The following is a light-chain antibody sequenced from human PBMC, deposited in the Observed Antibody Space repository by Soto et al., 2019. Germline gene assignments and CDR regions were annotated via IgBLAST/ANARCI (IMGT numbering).Light chain of an antibody. CDR3: QQYGSSPQT. CDR1: QSVSSSY. V-gene: IGKV3-20*01. Sequence: IVFTQSPCTLALSPGERATLSCRASQSVSSSYLAWYQQKPGQAPRLLIYGASSRATGIPDRFSGSGSGTDFTLTISRLEPEDFAVYYCQQYGSSPQTFGQGTKVEI. CDR2: GAS. J-gene: IGKJ1*01.